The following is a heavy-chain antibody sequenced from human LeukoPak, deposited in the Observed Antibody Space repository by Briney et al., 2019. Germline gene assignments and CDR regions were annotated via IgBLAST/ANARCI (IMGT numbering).Heavy chain of an antibody. CDR1: GGSISSYY. V-gene: IGHV4-59*08. CDR3: ARQGVDTAMGFDY. CDR2: IYYSGST. J-gene: IGHJ4*02. D-gene: IGHD5-18*01. Sequence: SETLSLTCTVSGGSISSYYWSWIRQPPGEGLEWIGYIYYSGSTNYNPSLKSRVTISVDTSKNQFSLKLSSVTAADTAVYYCARQGVDTAMGFDYWGQGTLVTVSS.